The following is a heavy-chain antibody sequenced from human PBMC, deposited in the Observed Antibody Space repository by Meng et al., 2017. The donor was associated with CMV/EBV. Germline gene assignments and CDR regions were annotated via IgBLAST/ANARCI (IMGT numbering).Heavy chain of an antibody. J-gene: IGHJ4*02. CDR3: AREPLLSSSDSYYFDY. CDR1: YTFTGYY. CDR2: INPNSGGT. Sequence: YTFTGYYRHWVRQAPGQGLEWMGWINPNSGGTNYAQKFQGRVTMTRDTSISTAYMELSRLRSDDTAVYYCAREPLLSSSDSYYFDYWGQGTLVTVSS. D-gene: IGHD6-6*01. V-gene: IGHV1-2*02.